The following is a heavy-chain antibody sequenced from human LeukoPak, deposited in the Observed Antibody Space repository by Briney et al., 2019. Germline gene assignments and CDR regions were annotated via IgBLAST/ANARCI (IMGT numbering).Heavy chain of an antibody. D-gene: IGHD4-17*01. CDR1: GFTFSDYY. Sequence: GGSLRLSCAASGFTFSDYYMSWIRQAPGKGLEWVSYISSSGSTIYYADSVKGRFTISRDNAKNSLYLQMNSLRAEDTAVYYCARGGRIGDYGDYEDYYYYYGMDVWGQGTTVTVSS. J-gene: IGHJ6*02. V-gene: IGHV3-11*01. CDR3: ARGGRIGDYGDYEDYYYYYGMDV. CDR2: ISSSGSTI.